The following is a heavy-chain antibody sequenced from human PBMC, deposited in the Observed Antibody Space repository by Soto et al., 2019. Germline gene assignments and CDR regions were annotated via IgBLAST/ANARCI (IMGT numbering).Heavy chain of an antibody. CDR3: ARSGGPAGS. Sequence: QVQLVQSGAEVKKPGASVKVSCKASGYTFTSYAISWVRQAPGQGLEWMGWISAYNGNTNYAQKLQGRVTMTTDTSTTAASMEPRGLGCAVTAMCSRARSGGPAGSWGKGTLVPVSS. V-gene: IGHV1-18*01. CDR2: ISAYNGNT. J-gene: IGHJ4*02. CDR1: GYTFTSYA. D-gene: IGHD3-10*01.